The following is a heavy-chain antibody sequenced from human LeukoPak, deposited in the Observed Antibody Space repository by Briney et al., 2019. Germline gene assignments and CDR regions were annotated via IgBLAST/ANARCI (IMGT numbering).Heavy chain of an antibody. CDR2: IIPIFGTA. J-gene: IGHJ5*02. CDR3: ARDPDIVVVPAASRGWFDP. V-gene: IGHV1-69*13. D-gene: IGHD2-2*01. Sequence: SVKVSCKASGGTFSSYAISWVRQAPGQGLEWMGGIIPIFGTANYAQKFQGRVTITADESTSTAYMELSSLRSEDTAVYYCARDPDIVVVPAASRGWFDPWGQGTLVTVSS. CDR1: GGTFSSYA.